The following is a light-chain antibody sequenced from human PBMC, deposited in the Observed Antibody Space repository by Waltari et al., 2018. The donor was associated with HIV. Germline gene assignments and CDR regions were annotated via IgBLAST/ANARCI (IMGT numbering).Light chain of an antibody. CDR2: EVS. Sequence: QSALTQPPSPSGSPGQSVTISCTGTRSDVGGSKSVPWYQQHPGKAPKLMIYEVSKRPSGVPDRFSGSKSGNTASLTVSGLQAEDEADYYCSSYAGSNNLVFGTGTKVTVL. CDR1: RSDVGGSKS. CDR3: SSYAGSNNLV. J-gene: IGLJ1*01. V-gene: IGLV2-8*01.